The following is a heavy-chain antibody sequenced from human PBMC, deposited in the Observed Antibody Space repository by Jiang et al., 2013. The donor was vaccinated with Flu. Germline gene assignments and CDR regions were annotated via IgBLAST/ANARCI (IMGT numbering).Heavy chain of an antibody. CDR3: ARDWGYCSGRSCYPFGNYYYGLDV. J-gene: IGHJ6*02. CDR2: TFYRSKWYN. D-gene: IGHD2-15*01. V-gene: IGHV6-1*01. CDR1: SNSVA. Sequence: SNSVAWNWIRQSPSRGLEWLGRTFYRSKWYNDYAVSVKSRISINPDTSENQFSLQLNSVTPEDTAVYYCARDWGYCSGRSCYPFGNYYYGLDVWGQGTTVTVSS.